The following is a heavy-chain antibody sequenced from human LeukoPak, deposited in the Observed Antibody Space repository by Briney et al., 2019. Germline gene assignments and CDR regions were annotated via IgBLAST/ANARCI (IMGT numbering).Heavy chain of an antibody. CDR1: GFTFSSYG. D-gene: IGHD3-10*01. CDR2: IWYDGSNK. Sequence: GRSLRLSCAASGFTFSSYGMHWVRQAPGKGLEWVADIWYDGSNKYYADSVKGRFTISRDNSKNTLYLQMNSLRSEDTAVYYCATGRSGSGSPFDYWGQGTLVTVSS. V-gene: IGHV3-33*01. CDR3: ATGRSGSGSPFDY. J-gene: IGHJ4*02.